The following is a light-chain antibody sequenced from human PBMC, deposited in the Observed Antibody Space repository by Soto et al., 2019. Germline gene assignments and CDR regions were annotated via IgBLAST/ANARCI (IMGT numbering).Light chain of an antibody. Sequence: EVLMTQSPATLSVSPGERATLSCRASQNIRSKLAWYQQKPGQAPRLLISGASTRATGVPARFSGSGSGTEFTLTISSMQSEDFAVYYCQQYGSFPWTFGQGTKVDFK. CDR3: QQYGSFPWT. CDR2: GAS. J-gene: IGKJ1*01. CDR1: QNIRSK. V-gene: IGKV3-15*01.